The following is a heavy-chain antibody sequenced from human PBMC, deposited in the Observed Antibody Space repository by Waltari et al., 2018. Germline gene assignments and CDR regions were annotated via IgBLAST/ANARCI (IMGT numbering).Heavy chain of an antibody. V-gene: IGHV3-74*01. CDR2: VNNDGSSV. CDR1: GSSFSTYW. J-gene: IGHJ5*02. CDR3: VRCLANSLYNWLDP. D-gene: IGHD3-16*01. Sequence: EVQLVESGGGLVQPGGSLRLSCAASGSSFSTYWMHWVRQAPGKGLEWVSSVNNDGSSVSYAGSVKGRFTIARDNAKNTLYLQMNSLRVEDTAVYYCVRCLANSLYNWLDPWGQGTLVTVSS.